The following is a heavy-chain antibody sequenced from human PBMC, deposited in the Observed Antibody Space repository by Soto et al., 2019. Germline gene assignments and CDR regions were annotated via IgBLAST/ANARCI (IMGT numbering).Heavy chain of an antibody. V-gene: IGHV1-69*06. CDR2: IIPIFGTA. J-gene: IGHJ4*02. Sequence: SVKVSCKASGGTFSSYAISWVRQAPGQGLEWMGGIIPIFGTANYAQKFQGRVTITADKSTSTAYMELSGLRSEDTAVYYCARGSAAGLAAAGRFDYWGQGTLVTVSS. CDR3: ARGSAAGLAAAGRFDY. CDR1: GGTFSSYA. D-gene: IGHD6-13*01.